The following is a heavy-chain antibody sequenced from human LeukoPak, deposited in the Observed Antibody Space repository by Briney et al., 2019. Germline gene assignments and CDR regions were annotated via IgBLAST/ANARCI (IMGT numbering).Heavy chain of an antibody. J-gene: IGHJ6*02. CDR1: GGSVSSGSYY. Sequence: PSETLSLTCTVSGGSVSSGSYYWSWIRQPPGKGLEWIGYIYYSGSTNYNPSLKSRVTISVDTSKNQFSLKLSSVTAADTAVYYCARELRFSSFDVWGQGTTVTVSS. V-gene: IGHV4-61*01. D-gene: IGHD3-3*01. CDR3: ARELRFSSFDV. CDR2: IYYSGST.